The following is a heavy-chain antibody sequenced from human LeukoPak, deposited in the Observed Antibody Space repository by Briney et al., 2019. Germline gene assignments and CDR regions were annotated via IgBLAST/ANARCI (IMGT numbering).Heavy chain of an antibody. CDR3: ARESYSSSWYYFDY. J-gene: IGHJ4*02. CDR2: IIPILGIA. CDR1: GGTFIIYA. V-gene: IGHV1-69*04. D-gene: IGHD6-13*01. Sequence: GASVTVSFMASGGTFIIYAISWVRQAPGQGLEWMGRIIPILGIANYAQKFQGRVTITADKSTSTAYMELGSLRSEDTAVYYCARESYSSSWYYFDYWGQGTLVTVSS.